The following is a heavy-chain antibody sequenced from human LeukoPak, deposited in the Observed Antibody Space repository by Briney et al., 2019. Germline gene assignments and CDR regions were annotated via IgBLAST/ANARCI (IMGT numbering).Heavy chain of an antibody. CDR1: GFTFSRYW. Sequence: GALRLSCAASGFTFSRYWMSWVRQAPGNGLEWVADMKQDGSEKYYVDSVKGRFTISRDNAKNSLYLQMNSLRAEDTAVSDCASAASIAVAGTDLDYWGQGTLVTVSS. V-gene: IGHV3-7*01. CDR3: ASAASIAVAGTDLDY. J-gene: IGHJ4*02. D-gene: IGHD6-19*01. CDR2: MKQDGSEK.